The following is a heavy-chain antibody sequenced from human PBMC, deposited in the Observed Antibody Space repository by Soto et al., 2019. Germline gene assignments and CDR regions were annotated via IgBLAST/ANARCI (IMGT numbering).Heavy chain of an antibody. J-gene: IGHJ4*02. V-gene: IGHV4-34*01. Sequence: SETLSLTCAVYGGSFSGYYWSWIRQPPGKGLEWIGEINHSGSTNYNPSLKSRVTISVDTSKNQFSLKLSSVTAADTAVYYCARGRGWYGDPHYFDYWGQGTLVTVSS. D-gene: IGHD6-19*01. CDR1: GGSFSGYY. CDR2: INHSGST. CDR3: ARGRGWYGDPHYFDY.